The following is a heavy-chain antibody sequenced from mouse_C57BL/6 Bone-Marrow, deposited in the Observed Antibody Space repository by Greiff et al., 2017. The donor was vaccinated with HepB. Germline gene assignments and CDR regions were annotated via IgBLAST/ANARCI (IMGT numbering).Heavy chain of an antibody. J-gene: IGHJ2*01. CDR2: ISDGGSYT. Sequence: EVKLVESGGGLVKPGGSLKLSCAASGFTFSSYAMSWVRQTPEKRLEWVATISDGGSYTYYPDNVKGRFTISRDNAKNHLYLQMSHLKSEDTAMYYCARDAGTYFDYWGQGTTLTVSS. CDR1: GFTFSSYA. D-gene: IGHD4-1*01. CDR3: ARDAGTYFDY. V-gene: IGHV5-4*01.